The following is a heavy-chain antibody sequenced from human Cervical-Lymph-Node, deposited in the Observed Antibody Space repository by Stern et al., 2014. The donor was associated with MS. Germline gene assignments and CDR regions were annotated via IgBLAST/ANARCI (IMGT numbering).Heavy chain of an antibody. Sequence: VQLVQSGGGVVQPGRSLRLSCAASGFTFSAYGMHWVRQAPGKGLEWVAVISAGGTLKFYGDAVKGRFTISRDNSKNTLFLQMNSLRAEDTAVYYCAKGDNWRRLNPWGQGTLVTVSS. J-gene: IGHJ5*02. V-gene: IGHV3-30*18. CDR2: ISAGGTLK. CDR3: AKGDNWRRLNP. D-gene: IGHD1-20*01. CDR1: GFTFSAYG.